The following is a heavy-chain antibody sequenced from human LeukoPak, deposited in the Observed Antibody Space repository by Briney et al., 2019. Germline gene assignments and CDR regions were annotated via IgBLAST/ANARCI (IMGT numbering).Heavy chain of an antibody. CDR3: ARLDYYDGSGYRAEYFQH. D-gene: IGHD3-22*01. CDR2: IYYSGST. CDR1: GGSISSSSYY. J-gene: IGHJ1*01. V-gene: IGHV4-39*01. Sequence: SETLSLTCTVSGGSISSSSYYWGWIRQPPGKGLEWIGSIYYSGSTYYNPSLKSRVTISVDTSKNQFSLKLSSVTAADTAVYYCARLDYYDGSGYRAEYFQHWGQGTLVTVSS.